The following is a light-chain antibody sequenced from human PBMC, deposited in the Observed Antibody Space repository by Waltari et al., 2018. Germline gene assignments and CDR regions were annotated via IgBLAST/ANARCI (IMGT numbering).Light chain of an antibody. CDR2: GTS. Sequence: EIVLTQSPGTLSLSPGDRPTLSCRASQSITSTSLTWYQQKLGQAPRLLIYGTSSRATGIPDRFSGSGSGTDFTLTISRLEPEDFAVYYCQQYDGEVLTFGGGTKVEI. J-gene: IGKJ4*01. CDR3: QQYDGEVLT. V-gene: IGKV3-20*01. CDR1: QSITSTS.